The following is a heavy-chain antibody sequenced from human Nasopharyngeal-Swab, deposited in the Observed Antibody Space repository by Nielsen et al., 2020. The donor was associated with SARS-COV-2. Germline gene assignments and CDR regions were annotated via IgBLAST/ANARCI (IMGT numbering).Heavy chain of an antibody. D-gene: IGHD2-2*01. V-gene: IGHV3-7*03. CDR3: AHYASAAY. J-gene: IGHJ4*02. Sequence: GASLKFSCADSGFNFNTSWMTWVRQAPGKGLEWVANINPDGSEKNYVDSVKGRFTISRDNAETSLYLHMKRLRGDDTAVYYCAHYASAAYWGQGTLVTVSS. CDR2: INPDGSEK. CDR1: GFNFNTSW.